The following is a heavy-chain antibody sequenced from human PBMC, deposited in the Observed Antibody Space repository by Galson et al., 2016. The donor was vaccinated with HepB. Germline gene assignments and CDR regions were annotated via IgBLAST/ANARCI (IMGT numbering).Heavy chain of an antibody. D-gene: IGHD1-26*01. CDR3: ARGDSVSYYLPL. V-gene: IGHV1-69*13. J-gene: IGHJ4*02. CDR2: IIPIFVTP. Sequence: SVKVSCKASGGIFGSYAISWVRQAPGQGLEWMGGIIPIFVTPSYAQKFQGRVSITADESTSTAYMELSSLRYEDTAVYYCARGDSVSYYLPLWGQGTLVTVSS. CDR1: GGIFGSYA.